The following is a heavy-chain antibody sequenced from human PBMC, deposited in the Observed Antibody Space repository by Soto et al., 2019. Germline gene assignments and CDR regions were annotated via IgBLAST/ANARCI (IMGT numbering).Heavy chain of an antibody. D-gene: IGHD5-18*01. CDR3: ARPLRGYSYGSHALGFQDLGY. CDR1: GYTFTSYY. V-gene: IGHV1-46*01. CDR2: INPSGGST. J-gene: IGHJ4*02. Sequence: QVQLVQSGAEVQKPGASVKVSCKASGYTFTSYYMHWVRQAPGQGLEWMGIINPSGGSTSYAQKFRGRVTMTRDTSTSTVYMELSSLRSEDTAVYYCARPLRGYSYGSHALGFQDLGYWGQGTLVTVSS.